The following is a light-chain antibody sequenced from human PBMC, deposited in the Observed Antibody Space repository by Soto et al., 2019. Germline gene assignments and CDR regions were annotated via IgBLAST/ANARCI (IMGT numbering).Light chain of an antibody. CDR1: QSLSSGY. CDR2: GAS. V-gene: IGKV3-20*01. Sequence: IVLTQSPGTLSLSPGESATLSCRASQSLSSGYLAWYQQKPGQAPRLLIYGASSRPIGIPDRFSGSASGTDFTLTISRLEPEDFAMYYCQQYGATPWTFGQGTTVEVK. J-gene: IGKJ1*01. CDR3: QQYGATPWT.